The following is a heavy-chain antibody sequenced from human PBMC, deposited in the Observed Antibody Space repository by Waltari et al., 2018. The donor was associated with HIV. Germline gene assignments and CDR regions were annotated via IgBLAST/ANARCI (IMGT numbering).Heavy chain of an antibody. J-gene: IGHJ6*02. CDR1: GGSISSSSYY. Sequence: QLQLQESGPGLVKPSETLSLTCTVSGGSISSSSYYWGWIRQPPGKGLEWIGSIYYSGSTYYNPSLKSRVTISVDTSKNQFSLKLSSVTAADTAVYYCARDTAMVPPYYYYYGMDVWGQGTTVTVSS. CDR2: IYYSGST. CDR3: ARDTAMVPPYYYYYGMDV. V-gene: IGHV4-39*07. D-gene: IGHD5-18*01.